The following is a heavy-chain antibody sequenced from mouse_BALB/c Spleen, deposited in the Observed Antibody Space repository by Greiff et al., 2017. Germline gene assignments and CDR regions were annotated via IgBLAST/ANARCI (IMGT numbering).Heavy chain of an antibody. CDR1: GYTFTSYW. Sequence: VQLQQPGAELVKPGAPVKLSCKASGYTFTSYWMNWVKQRPGRGLEWIGRIDPSDSETHYNQKFKDKATLTVDKSSSTAYIQLSSLTSEDSAVYYCAREGYYYGSSYNYAMDYWGQGTSVTVSS. J-gene: IGHJ4*01. V-gene: IGHV1-69*02. CDR3: AREGYYYGSSYNYAMDY. D-gene: IGHD1-1*01. CDR2: IDPSDSET.